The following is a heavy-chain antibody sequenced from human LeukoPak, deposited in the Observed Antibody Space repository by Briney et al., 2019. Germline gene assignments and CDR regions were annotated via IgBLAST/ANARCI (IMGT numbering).Heavy chain of an antibody. Sequence: ASVKVSCTASGYTFTYYYIHWVRQAPGQGLEWMGWINPKSAGTIFAQKFYDRVTLTGDTSISTAHMELTRLKSDDTAVYYCARRDPGAAPGTWNYYYYALDVWGQGTTVTVSS. CDR2: INPKSAGT. J-gene: IGHJ6*02. CDR1: GYTFTYYY. CDR3: ARRDPGAAPGTWNYYYYALDV. V-gene: IGHV1-2*02. D-gene: IGHD6-13*01.